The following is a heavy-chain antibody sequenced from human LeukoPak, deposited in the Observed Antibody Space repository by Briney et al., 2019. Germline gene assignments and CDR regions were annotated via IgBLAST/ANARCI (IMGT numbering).Heavy chain of an antibody. J-gene: IGHJ6*04. CDR1: GGSISSYY. Sequence: SETLSLTCTVSGGSISSYYWSWVRQPPGKGLEWVGYIYYSGRTNYNPSLKSRVTMSVDTSKNQFSLKLSSVTAADTAVYYCAKTLAYCGGDCYHLYYYYGMDVWGKGTTVTVSS. CDR3: AKTLAYCGGDCYHLYYYYGMDV. D-gene: IGHD2-21*02. CDR2: IYYSGRT. V-gene: IGHV4-59*01.